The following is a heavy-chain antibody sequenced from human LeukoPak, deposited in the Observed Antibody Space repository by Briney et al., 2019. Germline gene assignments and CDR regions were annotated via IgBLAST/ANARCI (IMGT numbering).Heavy chain of an antibody. CDR2: ISPGHAT. V-gene: IGHV3-23*01. CDR3: VKEGLTYIRGGNGMDV. CDR1: GFSFSSYD. D-gene: IGHD3-10*02. Sequence: GGSLRLSCAASGFSFSSYDMTWVRQTPGEGLEWVSSISPGHATFYADSVTGRFSISRDNSRNTMYLQMSSLRAEDTGVYYCVKEGLTYIRGGNGMDVWGQGTTVTVSS. J-gene: IGHJ6*02.